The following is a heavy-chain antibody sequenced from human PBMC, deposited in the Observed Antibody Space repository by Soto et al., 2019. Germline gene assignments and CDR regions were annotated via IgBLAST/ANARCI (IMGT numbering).Heavy chain of an antibody. J-gene: IGHJ5*02. CDR3: ARGTVVVVAATLLLFDP. CDR1: GGSISSGGYY. V-gene: IGHV4-31*03. CDR2: IYYSGST. D-gene: IGHD2-15*01. Sequence: QVQLQESGPGLVKPSQTLSLTCTVSGGSISSGGYYWSSIRQHPGKGLEWIGYIYYSGSTYYNPSLKSRVTISVDTSKNQFSLKLSSVTAADTAVYYCARGTVVVVAATLLLFDPWGQGTLVTVSS.